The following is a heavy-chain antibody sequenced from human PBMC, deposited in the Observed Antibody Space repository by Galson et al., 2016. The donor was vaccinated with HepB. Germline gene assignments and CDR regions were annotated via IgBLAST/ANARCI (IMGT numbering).Heavy chain of an antibody. CDR2: ICSDGNEK. CDR1: GFTFGNYV. V-gene: IGHV3-30-3*01. CDR3: ARDPGTICHGINYHFDL. J-gene: IGHJ4*02. D-gene: IGHD1-1*01. Sequence: SLRLSCAASGFTFGNYVMHRVRQTPGMGLAWVAVICSDGNEKYYEDSVQGRFPLSSDNSKNTLYLQMDSLRLEDTALYYCARDPGTICHGINYHFDLWGQGSLVTVSS.